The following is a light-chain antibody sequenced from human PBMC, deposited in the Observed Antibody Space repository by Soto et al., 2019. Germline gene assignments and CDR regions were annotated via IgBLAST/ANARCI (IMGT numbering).Light chain of an antibody. J-gene: IGKJ5*01. Sequence: ENVLTQSPGTLSLSPGERATLSCRASQVTSRYLSWYQQRPGQAPRLLIYCASSRATGIPDRFSGSGSGTDFTLTISRLEPEDFAVYYCQQYSTSPISFGQGTRLEIK. CDR1: QVTSRY. CDR2: CAS. CDR3: QQYSTSPIS. V-gene: IGKV3-20*01.